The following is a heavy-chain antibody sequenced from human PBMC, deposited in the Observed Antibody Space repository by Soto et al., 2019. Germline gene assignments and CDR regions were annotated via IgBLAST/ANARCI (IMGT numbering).Heavy chain of an antibody. CDR1: GFTFSSYA. J-gene: IGHJ3*02. CDR2: ISSNGGST. V-gene: IGHV3-64D*06. D-gene: IGHD2-15*01. Sequence: GGSLRLSCSASGFTFSSYAMHWVRQAPGKGLEYVSAISSNGGSTYYADSVKGRFTISRDNSKNTLYLQMSILRAEDTAVYYCVKEYCSAGRCYSDAFDIWGQGTMVTVSS. CDR3: VKEYCSAGRCYSDAFDI.